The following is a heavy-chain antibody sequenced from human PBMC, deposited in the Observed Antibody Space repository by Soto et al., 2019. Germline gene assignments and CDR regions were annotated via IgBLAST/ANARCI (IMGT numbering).Heavy chain of an antibody. V-gene: IGHV3-48*02. CDR3: ARDNPRSSGWDV. CDR2: ISSSSSTI. CDR1: GFTLSRYS. J-gene: IGHJ6*02. Sequence: EVQLVESGGGLVQPGGSLRLSCEASGFTLSRYSMNWARQATGQGLEWVSYISSSSSTIYYADSVKGRFTISRDNAKNSLYLQMNSLRDEDTAVYYCARDNPRSSGWDVWVQGTTVTVSS.